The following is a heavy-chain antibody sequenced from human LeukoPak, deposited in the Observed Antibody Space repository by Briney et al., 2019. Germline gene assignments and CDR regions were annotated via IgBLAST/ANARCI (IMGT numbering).Heavy chain of an antibody. D-gene: IGHD3-22*01. V-gene: IGHV3-15*01. CDR1: GFTFSNAW. CDR2: IKSKTDGGTT. Sequence: PGGSLRLSCAASGFTFSNAWMSWVRQAPGKGLEWVGRIKSKTDGGTTDYAAPVKGRFTISRADSKNTLYLQMNSLKTEDTAVYYCTTGRDYYDSSGYYWDRNYFDYWGQGTLVTVSS. J-gene: IGHJ4*02. CDR3: TTGRDYYDSSGYYWDRNYFDY.